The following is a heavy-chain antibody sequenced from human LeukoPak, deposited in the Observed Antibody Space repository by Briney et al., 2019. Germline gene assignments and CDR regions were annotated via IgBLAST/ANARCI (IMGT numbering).Heavy chain of an antibody. D-gene: IGHD2-21*02. J-gene: IGHJ6*02. Sequence: ASVKVSCKASGYTFTSYDINWVRQATGQGLEWMGWMNPNSGNTGYAQKFQGRVTMTRNTSISTAYMELSGLRSEDTAVYYCAIQVGTPYYYYYGMDVWGQGTTVTVSS. CDR3: AIQVGTPYYYYYGMDV. CDR2: MNPNSGNT. V-gene: IGHV1-8*01. CDR1: GYTFTSYD.